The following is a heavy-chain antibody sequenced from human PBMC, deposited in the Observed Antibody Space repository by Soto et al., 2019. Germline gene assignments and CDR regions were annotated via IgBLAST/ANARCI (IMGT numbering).Heavy chain of an antibody. Sequence: SETLSLTCTVSGGSFKSGSYSWSWIRQPPGKGLEWIGYVYHTGRTSYKPSLKSRVSISMDTSKNQFSLNLDSVTAADTAVYFCARDFAYFDSWGQGTLVTVSS. J-gene: IGHJ4*02. CDR3: ARDFAYFDS. CDR2: VYHTGRT. V-gene: IGHV4-61*01. CDR1: GGSFKSGSYS. D-gene: IGHD3-3*01.